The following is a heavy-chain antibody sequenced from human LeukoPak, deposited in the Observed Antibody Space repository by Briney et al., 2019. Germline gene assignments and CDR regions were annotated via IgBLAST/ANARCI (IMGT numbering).Heavy chain of an antibody. CDR1: GFSFSSFG. CDR3: AKDTAEAKYYFDY. J-gene: IGHJ4*02. CDR2: VRYDGNNK. Sequence: GESLRLSCAASGFSFSSFGMHWVRQAPGKGLEWVAFVRYDGNNKYYADSVKGRFTISRDNSKSTLYLQMDSLRAEDTAVYYCAKDTAEAKYYFDYGGQGTLVTVSS. D-gene: IGHD1-26*01. V-gene: IGHV3-30*02.